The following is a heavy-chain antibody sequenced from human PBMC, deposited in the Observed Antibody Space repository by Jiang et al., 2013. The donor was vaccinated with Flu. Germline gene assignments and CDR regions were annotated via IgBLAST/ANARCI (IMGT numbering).Heavy chain of an antibody. CDR2: IDPSDSYS. D-gene: IGHD4-23*01. V-gene: IGHV5-10-1*01. Sequence: GAEVKKPGESLRISCRASGYRFTSYWVSWVRQVPGKGLEWLGRIDPSDSYSDYSPSFQGHVNISADRSSSTVYLQWSSLKASDTGMFYCARHNGPTVHQRSLPGNVWFDPGARDPGHVSS. CDR3: ARHNGPTVHQRSLPGNVWFDP. CDR1: GYRFTSYW. J-gene: IGHJ5*02.